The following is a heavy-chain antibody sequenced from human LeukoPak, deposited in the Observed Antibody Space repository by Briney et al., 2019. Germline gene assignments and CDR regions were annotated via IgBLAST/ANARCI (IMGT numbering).Heavy chain of an antibody. CDR1: GFTFRSYE. Sequence: PGGSLRLSCAASGFTFRSYEMNWVRQAPGKGLEWVSYISSSGSTIYYADSVKGRFTISRDNAKNSLYLQMNSLRAEDTAVYYCARDSRPYCCGGDCYLNYWGQGTLVTVSS. CDR2: ISSSGSTI. V-gene: IGHV3-48*03. D-gene: IGHD2-21*02. J-gene: IGHJ4*02. CDR3: ARDSRPYCCGGDCYLNY.